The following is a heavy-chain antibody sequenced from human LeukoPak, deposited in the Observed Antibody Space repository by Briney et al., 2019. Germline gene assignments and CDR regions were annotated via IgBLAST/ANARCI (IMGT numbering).Heavy chain of an antibody. CDR1: GYTFTSYG. V-gene: IGHV1-18*01. D-gene: IGHD3-22*01. CDR2: ISAYNGNT. CDR3: ARHLLDYDSSGYYFDY. Sequence: ASVKVSCKASGYTFTSYGISWVRQAPGQGLEWMGWISAYNGNTNYAQKFQGRVTITADKSTSTAYMELSSLRSEDTAVYYCARHLLDYDSSGYYFDYWGQGTLVTVSS. J-gene: IGHJ4*02.